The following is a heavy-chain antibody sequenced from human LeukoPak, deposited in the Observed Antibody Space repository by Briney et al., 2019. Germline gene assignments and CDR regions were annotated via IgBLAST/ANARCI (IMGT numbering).Heavy chain of an antibody. CDR3: AKDYSRGVYYYYMDV. D-gene: IGHD2-21*01. V-gene: IGHV3-33*06. CDR2: IWYDGSNK. J-gene: IGHJ6*03. Sequence: GGSLRLSRAASGFTFSSYGMHWVRQAPGKGLEWVAVIWYDGSNKYYGDSVKGRFTISRDNSKNTLYLQMNSLRAEDTAVYYCAKDYSRGVYYYYMDVWGKGTTVTVSS. CDR1: GFTFSSYG.